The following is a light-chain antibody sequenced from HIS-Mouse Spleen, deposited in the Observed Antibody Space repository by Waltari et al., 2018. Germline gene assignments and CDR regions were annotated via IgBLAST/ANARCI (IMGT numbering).Light chain of an antibody. V-gene: IGKV3-20*01. CDR3: QQYGSSPLT. Sequence: EIVLTQSPGTLSLSPGERATPSCRASQHVSSSYLAWYEQKPGQAPRPHTYGASSRATGIPDRFSGSGSGTDFTLTISRLEPEDFAVYYCQQYGSSPLTFGGGTKVEIK. CDR2: GAS. CDR1: QHVSSSY. J-gene: IGKJ4*01.